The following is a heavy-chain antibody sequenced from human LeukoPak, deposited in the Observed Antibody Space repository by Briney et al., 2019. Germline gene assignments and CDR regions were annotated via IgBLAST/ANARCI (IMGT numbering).Heavy chain of an antibody. CDR2: ISYDGSNE. J-gene: IGHJ4*02. Sequence: GRSLRLSCAASGFTFSSYAMHWVRQAPGKELKWVAVISYDGSNEYYADPMKGRFTISRDNSKNTLYLQMNSLRAEDTAVYYCAKWMYYCDSSGFDYWGQGTLVTVSS. D-gene: IGHD3-22*01. CDR3: AKWMYYCDSSGFDY. V-gene: IGHV3-30*18. CDR1: GFTFSSYA.